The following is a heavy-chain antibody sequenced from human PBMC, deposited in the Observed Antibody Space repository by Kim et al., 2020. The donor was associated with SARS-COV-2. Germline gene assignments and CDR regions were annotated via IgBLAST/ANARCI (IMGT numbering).Heavy chain of an antibody. J-gene: IGHJ4*02. CDR3: ARDFGANGVYYFDY. V-gene: IGHV3-30-3*01. Sequence: GGSLRLSCAASGFTFSSYAMHWVRQAPGKGLEWVAVISYDGSNKYYADSVKGRFTISRDNSKNTLYLQMNSLRAEDTAVYYCARDFGANGVYYFDYWGQG. CDR2: ISYDGSNK. CDR1: GFTFSSYA. D-gene: IGHD2-8*01.